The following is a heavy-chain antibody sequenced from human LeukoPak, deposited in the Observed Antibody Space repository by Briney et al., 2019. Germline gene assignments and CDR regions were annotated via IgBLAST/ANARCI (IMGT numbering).Heavy chain of an antibody. V-gene: IGHV4-59*08. CDR1: GGSFSIYY. CDR2: IYYSGST. Sequence: ETESLTCTVSGGSFSIYYWSWIRQPPGKGLEWIGYIYYSGSTNYNPSLKSRVTMLVDTSKNQFSLQLSSVTAADTAVYYCASVIAAAGTLDWLDPGGQGTVDTVSS. J-gene: IGHJ5*02. D-gene: IGHD6-13*01. CDR3: ASVIAAAGTLDWLDP.